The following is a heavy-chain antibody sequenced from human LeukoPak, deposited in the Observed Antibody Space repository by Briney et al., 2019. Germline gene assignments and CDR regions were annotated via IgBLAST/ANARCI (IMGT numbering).Heavy chain of an antibody. CDR1: GYTFTGYY. V-gene: IGHV1-2*02. J-gene: IGHJ4*02. CDR3: ARVREYSIGWYFDS. CDR2: INPNSGGT. Sequence: GASVKVSCKASGYTFTGYYMHWVRQAPGQGLEWMGWINPNSGGTNYAQKFQGRVTMTRDTSISTAYMELSRLRSDDTAMYYCARVREYSIGWYFDSWGQGTLVTVSS. D-gene: IGHD6-19*01.